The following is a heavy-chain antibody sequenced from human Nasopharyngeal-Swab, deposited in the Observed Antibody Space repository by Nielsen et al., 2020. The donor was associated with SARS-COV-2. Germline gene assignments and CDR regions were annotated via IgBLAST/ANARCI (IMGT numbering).Heavy chain of an antibody. CDR3: ARARRDGYNYYLDY. Sequence: GGSLRLSCAASGFTFSSYGMHWVRQAPGKGLEWVAVIWYDGSNKYYADSVKGRFTISRDNSKNTLYLQMNSLRAEDTAVYYCARARRDGYNYYLDYWGQGTLVTVSS. D-gene: IGHD5-24*01. V-gene: IGHV3-30*19. J-gene: IGHJ4*02. CDR1: GFTFSSYG. CDR2: IWYDGSNK.